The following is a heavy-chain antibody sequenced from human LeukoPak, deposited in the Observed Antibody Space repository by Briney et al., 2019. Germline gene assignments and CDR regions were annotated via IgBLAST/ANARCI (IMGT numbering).Heavy chain of an antibody. V-gene: IGHV4-34*01. D-gene: IGHD2-15*01. CDR1: VGSFSGYY. J-gene: IGHJ4*02. CDR3: ARGSRGSGGSCYRN. CDR2: INHSGST. Sequence: PSETLSLTCAVYVGSFSGYYWSWIRQPPGKGLEWIGEINHSGSTNYNPSLKSRVTISVDTSKNQFSLKLSSVTAADTAVYYCARGSRGSGGSCYRNWGQGTLATLSS.